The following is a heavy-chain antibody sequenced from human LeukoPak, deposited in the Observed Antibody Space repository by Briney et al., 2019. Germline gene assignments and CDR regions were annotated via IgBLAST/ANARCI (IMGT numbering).Heavy chain of an antibody. V-gene: IGHV1-2*02. CDR1: GYTFTGYY. Sequence: GASVKVSCKASGYTFTGYYMHCVRQAPGQGLEWMGWINTNSGGTNYAQKFQGRVTMTRDTSISTAYMELSRLRSDDTAVYYCATSRGYCGSTSCRDDYYFDYWGQGTLVTVSS. CDR3: ATSRGYCGSTSCRDDYYFDY. D-gene: IGHD2-2*01. J-gene: IGHJ4*02. CDR2: INTNSGGT.